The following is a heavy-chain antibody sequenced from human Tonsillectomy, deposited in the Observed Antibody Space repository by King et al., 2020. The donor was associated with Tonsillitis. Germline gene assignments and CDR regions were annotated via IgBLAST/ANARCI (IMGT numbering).Heavy chain of an antibody. CDR2: IFYSGTT. Sequence: QLQESGPGLVKPSETLSLTCTVSGDSISSGSYCWGWIRQPPGKGLEWIGCIFYSGTTYYKSSLKGRVTISVDTSRNQFSLRMSSVTAADTAVYYCARNKGHCDGGSCFPYNYWGQGTLVTVSS. V-gene: IGHV4-39*01. CDR3: ARNKGHCDGGSCFPYNY. D-gene: IGHD2-15*01. CDR1: GDSISSGSYC. J-gene: IGHJ4*02.